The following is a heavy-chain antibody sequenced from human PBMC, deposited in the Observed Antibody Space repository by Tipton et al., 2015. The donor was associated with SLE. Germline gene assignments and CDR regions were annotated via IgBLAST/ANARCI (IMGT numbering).Heavy chain of an antibody. CDR3: ARGSGWSYYYYYMDV. CDR1: GGSISSHY. D-gene: IGHD6-19*01. CDR2: ISSSGNTI. Sequence: LSLTCTVSGGSISSHYWSWVRQAPGKGLEWVSYISSSGNTIYYADSVKGRFTISRDNAKNSLYLQMNSLRAEDTAVYYCARGSGWSYYYYYMDVWGKGTTVTVSS. V-gene: IGHV3-48*03. J-gene: IGHJ6*03.